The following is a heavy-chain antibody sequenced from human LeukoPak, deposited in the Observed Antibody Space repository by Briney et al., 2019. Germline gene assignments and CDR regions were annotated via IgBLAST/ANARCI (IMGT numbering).Heavy chain of an antibody. D-gene: IGHD5-12*01. Sequence: ASETVSCTASGYTFTVYYMHWVRQAPGQGLEWMGWINPNSGGTNYAQKFQGWVTMTRDTSISTAYMELSRLRSDDTAVYYCARVESPSGYGYNWFDPWGQGTLVTVSS. CDR1: GYTFTVYY. J-gene: IGHJ5*02. CDR3: ARVESPSGYGYNWFDP. V-gene: IGHV1-2*04. CDR2: INPNSGGT.